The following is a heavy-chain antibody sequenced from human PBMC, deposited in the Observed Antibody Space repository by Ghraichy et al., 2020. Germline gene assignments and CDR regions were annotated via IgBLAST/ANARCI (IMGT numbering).Heavy chain of an antibody. V-gene: IGHV3-21*01. J-gene: IGHJ4*02. CDR3: VHISSSEEDY. Sequence: GESLNISCTTSGFTFSNYSMNWVRQAPGKGLEWVSSISSSRSYIYYADSVKGRFTISRDNAKNSLYLQMNSLRAEDTAVYYCVHISSSEEDYWGQGTLVTVSS. CDR2: ISSSRSYI. D-gene: IGHD6-6*01. CDR1: GFTFSNYS.